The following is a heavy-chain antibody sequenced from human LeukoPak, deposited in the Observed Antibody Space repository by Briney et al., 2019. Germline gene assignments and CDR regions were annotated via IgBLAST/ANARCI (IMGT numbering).Heavy chain of an antibody. CDR3: ARLITFGGVIVFDY. J-gene: IGHJ4*02. V-gene: IGHV4-34*01. D-gene: IGHD3-16*02. CDR2: INHSGST. CDR1: GGSFSGYY. Sequence: SETLSLTCAVYGGSFSGYYWSWIRQPPGKGLEWIGEINHSGSTNYNPSPKSRVTISVDTSKNQFSLKLSSVTAADTAVYYCARLITFGGVIVFDYWGQGTLVTVSS.